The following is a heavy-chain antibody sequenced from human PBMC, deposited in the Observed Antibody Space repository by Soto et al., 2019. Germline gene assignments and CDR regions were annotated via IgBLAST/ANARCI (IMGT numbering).Heavy chain of an antibody. D-gene: IGHD2-2*01. CDR1: GGSINSGGYS. CDR3: GSVPSP. CDR2: IYHSGST. V-gene: IGHV4-30-2*01. J-gene: IGHJ5*01. Sequence: SETLSLTCTVSGGSINSGGYSWTWIRQPPGKGLEWIGYIYHSGSTYYNPSLKSRVTISVDRSKNQFSLKLSSVTSADTAVYYCGSVPSPSGQRTLVTGSS.